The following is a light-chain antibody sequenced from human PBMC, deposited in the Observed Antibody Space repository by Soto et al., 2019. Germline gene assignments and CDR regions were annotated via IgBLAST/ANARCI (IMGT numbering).Light chain of an antibody. Sequence: QLVLTQSSSASASLGSSVKLTCTLSSGHSSYSIAWHQQQPGKAPRYLMKVEDSGSYNKGSGVPDRFSGSSSGADRYLTISNLQFEDEADYYCETWDSNPRVFGGGTKLTVL. CDR2: VEDSGSY. J-gene: IGLJ2*01. CDR1: SGHSSYS. CDR3: ETWDSNPRV. V-gene: IGLV4-60*02.